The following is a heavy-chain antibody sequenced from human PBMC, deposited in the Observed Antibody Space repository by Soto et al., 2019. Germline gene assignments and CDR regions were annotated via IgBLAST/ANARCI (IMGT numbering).Heavy chain of an antibody. CDR1: GYTFTSYD. CDR3: ARVRELVSIRGEATGYLDV. J-gene: IGHJ6*02. V-gene: IGHV1-8*01. Sequence: GASVKVSCKASGYTFTSYDINWVRQASGQGLEWMGWMNPNSGNTGCAQKFQGRVTMTRNTSISTAYMELSSLRSEDTAVYYCARVRELVSIRGEATGYLDVWGQGTTVTVSS. D-gene: IGHD3-22*01. CDR2: MNPNSGNT.